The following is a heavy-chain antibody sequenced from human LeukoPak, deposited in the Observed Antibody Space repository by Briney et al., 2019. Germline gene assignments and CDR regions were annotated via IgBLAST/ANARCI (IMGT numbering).Heavy chain of an antibody. CDR1: GYSFTNYW. D-gene: IGHD3-22*01. Sequence: GESLKISCQGSGYSFTNYWIGWVRPMPGKGLEWMGIIYPSDSDTRYSPSFQGRVTISADKSISTAYLQWSSLKASDTAMYYCAVHTSGLYWGQGTLVTVSS. CDR2: IYPSDSDT. CDR3: AVHTSGLY. J-gene: IGHJ4*02. V-gene: IGHV5-51*01.